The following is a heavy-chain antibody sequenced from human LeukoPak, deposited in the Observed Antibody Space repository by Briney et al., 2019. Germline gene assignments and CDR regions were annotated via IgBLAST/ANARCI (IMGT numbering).Heavy chain of an antibody. Sequence: ASGKVSCKASGYTFTGYYMHWVRQAPGQGLEWMGWINPNSGGTNYAQKFQGRVTMTRDTSISTAYMELSRLRSDDTAVYYCARGPSGYCSSTSCYLVVWGQGTTVTVSS. J-gene: IGHJ6*02. D-gene: IGHD2-2*01. CDR2: INPNSGGT. CDR1: GYTFTGYY. CDR3: ARGPSGYCSSTSCYLVV. V-gene: IGHV1-2*02.